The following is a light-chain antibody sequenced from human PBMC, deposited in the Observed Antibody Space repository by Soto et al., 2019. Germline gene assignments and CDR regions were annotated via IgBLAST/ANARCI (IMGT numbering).Light chain of an antibody. J-gene: IGLJ2*01. CDR2: EVS. CDR3: SLYTSSSFVV. Sequence: QSVLTQPPSVSGSPGQSVTISCTGTSSDVGSYNRVSWYQQPPGTAPKLMIYEVSNRPSGVPDRFSGSKSGNTASLTISGLQAEDEADYYCSLYTSSSFVVFGGGTQLTVL. CDR1: SSDVGSYNR. V-gene: IGLV2-18*01.